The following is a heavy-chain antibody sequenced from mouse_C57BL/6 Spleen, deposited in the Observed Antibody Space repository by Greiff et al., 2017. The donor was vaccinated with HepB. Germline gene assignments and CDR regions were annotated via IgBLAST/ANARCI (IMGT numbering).Heavy chain of an antibody. CDR1: GYTFTSYW. J-gene: IGHJ2*01. D-gene: IGHD2-5*01. CDR2: INPSSGYT. CDR3: SRSKGGSNYYFDY. V-gene: IGHV1-7*01. Sequence: VQLQQSGAELAKPGASVKLSCKASGYTFTSYWMHWVKQRPGQGLEWIGYINPSSGYTKYNQKFKDKATLTADKSSSTAYMQLSSLTYEDSAVYYCSRSKGGSNYYFDYWGQGTTLTVSS.